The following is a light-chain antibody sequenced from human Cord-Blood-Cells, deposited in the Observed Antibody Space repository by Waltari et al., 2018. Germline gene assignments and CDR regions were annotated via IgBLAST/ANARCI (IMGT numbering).Light chain of an antibody. J-gene: IGKJ1*01. Sequence: EIVLTQSPGTLSLSPEERATLSCRASQSVSSSYLAWYQQKPGQAPRRLIYGASSRATGIPDRFSGSGSGTDFTLTISRLEPEDFAVYYCQQYGSSPWTFGQGTKVEIK. CDR3: QQYGSSPWT. CDR2: GAS. CDR1: QSVSSSY. V-gene: IGKV3-20*01.